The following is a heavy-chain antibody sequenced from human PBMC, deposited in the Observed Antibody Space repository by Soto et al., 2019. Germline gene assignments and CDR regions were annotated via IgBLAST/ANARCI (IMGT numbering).Heavy chain of an antibody. CDR3: ARILDYGDYEDY. V-gene: IGHV4-39*01. CDR1: GGSISSSSYY. J-gene: IGHJ4*02. Sequence: SETLSLTCTVSGGSISSSSYYWGWIRQPPGKGLEWIGSIYYSGSTYYNPSLKSRVTISVDTSKNQFSLKLSSVTAADTAVYYCARILDYGDYEDYWGQGTLVTVSS. CDR2: IYYSGST. D-gene: IGHD4-17*01.